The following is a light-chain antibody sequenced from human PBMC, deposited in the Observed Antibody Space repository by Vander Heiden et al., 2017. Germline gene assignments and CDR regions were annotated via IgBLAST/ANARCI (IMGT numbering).Light chain of an antibody. CDR2: AAS. J-gene: IGKJ2*01. CDR1: QSISSY. CDR3: QQSYSTPRT. Sequence: DIQMPQSPSSLSASVGDRVTITCRASQSISSYLNWYQQKPGKAPKPLIYAASSLQSGVPSRFSGSGSGTDFTLTISSLQPEDFATYYCQQSYSTPRTFGQGTKLEIK. V-gene: IGKV1-39*01.